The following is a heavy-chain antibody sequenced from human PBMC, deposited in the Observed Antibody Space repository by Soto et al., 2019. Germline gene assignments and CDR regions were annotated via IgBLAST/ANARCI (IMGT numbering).Heavy chain of an antibody. CDR3: ARDKHGDIVVVPAATPMDV. J-gene: IGHJ6*02. D-gene: IGHD2-2*01. V-gene: IGHV3-21*01. Sequence: EVQLVESGGGLVQPGGSLRLSCAASGFTFSGYSMNWVRQAPGKGLEWVSSISSSSSYIYYADSVKGRFTISRDNAKNSLYLQMNSLRAEDTAVYYCARDKHGDIVVVPAATPMDVWGQGTTVTVSS. CDR1: GFTFSGYS. CDR2: ISSSSSYI.